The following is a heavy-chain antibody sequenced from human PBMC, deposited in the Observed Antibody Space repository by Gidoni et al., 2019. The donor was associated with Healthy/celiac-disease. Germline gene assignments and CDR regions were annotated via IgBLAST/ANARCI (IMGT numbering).Heavy chain of an antibody. CDR1: GGSLRGYY. D-gene: IGHD6-19*01. CDR2: INHSGST. V-gene: IGHV4-34*01. CDR3: AGGNSSGWPGYYMDV. Sequence: QVQLQQWGAGLLKPSETLSLTCAVYGGSLRGYYWSWIRQPPGKGLEWIGEINHSGSTNYNPSLKSRVTISVDTSKNQFSLKLSSVTAADTAVYYCAGGNSSGWPGYYMDVWGKGTTVTVSS. J-gene: IGHJ6*03.